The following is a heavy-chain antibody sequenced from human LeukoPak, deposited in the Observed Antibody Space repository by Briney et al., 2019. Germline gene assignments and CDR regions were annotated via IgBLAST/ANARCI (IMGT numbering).Heavy chain of an antibody. CDR1: GFTFSSSV. V-gene: IGHV3-23*01. Sequence: GGSLRLSCAASGFTFSSSVMSWVRQAPGKGLEWVSAISSSGGNTDNADSLKGRFTISRDNSKDTLYLQMNSLRVEDTAVYYCARRTSGAKDVWGKGSTVTVSP. CDR2: ISSSGGNT. D-gene: IGHD3-16*01. CDR3: ARRTSGAKDV. J-gene: IGHJ6*04.